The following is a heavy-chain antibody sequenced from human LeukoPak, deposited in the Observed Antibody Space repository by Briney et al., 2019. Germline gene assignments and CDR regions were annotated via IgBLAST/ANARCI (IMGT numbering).Heavy chain of an antibody. CDR1: GCSLSTSGMC. D-gene: IGHD4-17*01. Sequence: SGPALVKPTQTLTLTCTFSGCSLSTSGMCVSWIRQPPGKALEWLARIDWDDDKYYSTSLKTRLTISKDTSKNQVVLTMTNMDPVDTATYYCARIKTVTNYYYYYMDVWGKGTTVTVSS. V-gene: IGHV2-70*11. CDR2: IDWDDDK. CDR3: ARIKTVTNYYYYYMDV. J-gene: IGHJ6*03.